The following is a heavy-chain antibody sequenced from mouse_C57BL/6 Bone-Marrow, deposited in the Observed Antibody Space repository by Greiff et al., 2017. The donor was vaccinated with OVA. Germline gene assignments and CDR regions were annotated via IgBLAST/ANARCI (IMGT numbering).Heavy chain of an antibody. V-gene: IGHV1-69*01. J-gene: IGHJ2*01. D-gene: IGHD4-1*01. Sequence: QVQLQQPGAELVMPGASVKLSCKASGYTFTSYWMHWVKQRPGQGLEWIGEIAPSDSYTNYNQKFKGKSTLTVDKSSSTAYMQLSSLTSEDSAVYCCARGWDGGFDYWGQGTTLTVSS. CDR1: GYTFTSYW. CDR2: IAPSDSYT. CDR3: ARGWDGGFDY.